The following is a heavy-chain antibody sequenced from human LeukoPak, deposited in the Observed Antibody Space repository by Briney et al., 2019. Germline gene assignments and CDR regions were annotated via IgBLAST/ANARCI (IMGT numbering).Heavy chain of an antibody. CDR2: ISSNGGSA. CDR1: GFTFSSYA. CDR3: AKVRILVGSGSWDY. J-gene: IGHJ4*02. Sequence: GGSLGLSCAASGFTFSSYAMHWVRQAPGKGLEYVSAISSNGGSAYYANSVKGRFTISRDNSKNTLYLQMGSLRAEDTAVYYCAKVRILVGSGSWDYWGQGTLVTVSS. V-gene: IGHV3-64*01. D-gene: IGHD3-10*01.